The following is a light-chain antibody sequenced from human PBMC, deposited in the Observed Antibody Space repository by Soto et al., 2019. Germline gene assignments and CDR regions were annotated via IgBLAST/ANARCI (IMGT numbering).Light chain of an antibody. J-gene: IGKJ1*01. CDR2: AAS. CDR1: QSISSY. V-gene: IGKV1-39*01. CDR3: QQSYSTHRWT. Sequence: DIQMTQSPSSLSAFVGDRVTITCRASQSISSYLDWYQQRPGKAPKLLIYAASSLQSGVPSRFSGSGSGTDFTLTISSLQPEDFATYYCQQSYSTHRWTFGQGTKVEIK.